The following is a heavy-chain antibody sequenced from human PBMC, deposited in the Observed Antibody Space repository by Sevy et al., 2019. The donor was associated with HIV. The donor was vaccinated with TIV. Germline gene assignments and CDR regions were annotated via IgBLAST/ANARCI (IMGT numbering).Heavy chain of an antibody. V-gene: IGHV1-46*03. CDR1: GYTFTSYY. CDR2: INPSGGST. J-gene: IGHJ6*02. CDR3: ARAEYCSSTSCYPYYGMDV. Sequence: ASVKVSCKASGYTFTSYYMHWVRQAPGQGLEWMGIINPSGGSTSYAQKFQGRVTMTRDTSTSTVYMELSSLRSEDTAVYYCARAEYCSSTSCYPYYGMDVWGQGTTVTVSS. D-gene: IGHD2-2*01.